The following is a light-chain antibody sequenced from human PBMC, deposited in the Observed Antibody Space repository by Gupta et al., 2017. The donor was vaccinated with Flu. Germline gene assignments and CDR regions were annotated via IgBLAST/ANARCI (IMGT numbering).Light chain of an antibody. CDR3: HQRSNWQT. J-gene: IGKJ1*01. V-gene: IGKV3-11*01. CDR1: QSINNY. Sequence: EAVLTQSPVILSLSPGERATLSCRASQSINNYIAWYQQKVGRAPRLLIYDVSNRAVGTPPRFSGSGSGTDFILTISSLEPEDSAIYYCHQRSNWQTFGQGTKVEIK. CDR2: DVS.